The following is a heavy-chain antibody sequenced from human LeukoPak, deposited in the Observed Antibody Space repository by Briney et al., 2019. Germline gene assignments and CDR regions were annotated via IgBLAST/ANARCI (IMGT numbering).Heavy chain of an antibody. CDR2: ISSSSYI. V-gene: IGHV3-21*01. CDR3: ARVGDDYNEYVDY. J-gene: IGHJ4*02. D-gene: IGHD5-24*01. CDR1: GFTFSSYS. Sequence: GGSLRLSCAASGFTFSSYSMNWVRQAPGKGLEWVSSISSSSYIYYADSVKGRFTISRDNAKNSLLLQMNSLRAEDSAVYYCARVGDDYNEYVDYWGQGTLVTVSS.